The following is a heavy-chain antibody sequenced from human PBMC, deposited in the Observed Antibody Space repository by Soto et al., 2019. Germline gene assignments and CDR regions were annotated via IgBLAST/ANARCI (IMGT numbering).Heavy chain of an antibody. CDR1: GYPFTSYA. J-gene: IGHJ6*03. V-gene: IGHV1-3*01. CDR3: ARVNPWYYYYYMDV. Sequence: GASLKVSCKSSGYPFTSYAIHWVRQAPGQRLEWMGWINAGNGNTKYSQKFQGRVTITRDTSASTAYMELSSLRSEDTAVYYCARVNPWYYYYYMDVWGKGTTVTVSS. CDR2: INAGNGNT.